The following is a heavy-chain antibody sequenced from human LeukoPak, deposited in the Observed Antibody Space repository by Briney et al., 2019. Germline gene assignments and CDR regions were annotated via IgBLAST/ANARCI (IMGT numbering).Heavy chain of an antibody. J-gene: IGHJ6*03. CDR2: ISAYNGNT. V-gene: IGHV1-18*01. D-gene: IGHD4-11*01. CDR1: GYTFTSYG. CDR3: ARELQYPLCYYYYMDV. Sequence: ASVKVSCKASGYTFTSYGISWVRQAPGQGLEWMGWISAYNGNTNYAQKLQGRVTMTTDTSTSTAYMELRSLRSDDTAVYYCARELQYPLCYYYYMDVWGKGTTVTVSS.